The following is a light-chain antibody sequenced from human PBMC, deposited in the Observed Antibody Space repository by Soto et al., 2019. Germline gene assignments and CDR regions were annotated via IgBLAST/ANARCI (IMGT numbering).Light chain of an antibody. CDR2: KVS. CDR1: QSLVYSDGNTY. CDR3: MQGTYWPRLT. J-gene: IGKJ4*01. V-gene: IGKV2-30*01. Sequence: DVVMTQSPLSLPVTLGQPASISCRSSQSLVYSDGNTYLNWFHQRPGQSPRRLIYKVSNRDSGVPDRFSGSGSGTHFTLKISRVEAADVGVYYCMQGTYWPRLTFGGGTKVEIK.